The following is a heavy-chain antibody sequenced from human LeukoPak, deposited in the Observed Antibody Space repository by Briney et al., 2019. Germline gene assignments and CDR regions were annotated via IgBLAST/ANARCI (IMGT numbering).Heavy chain of an antibody. Sequence: GGSLRLSCSGSGFTFSVYSMNWVRQAPGKGLEWVSSITSKSNYKYYADSVKGRFTISRDNAMNSVFLQLSSLRAEDSAVYYCTSGLIAIESDNNLYQYMDVWGKGTTVTVSS. V-gene: IGHV3-21*01. CDR3: TSGLIAIESDNNLYQYMDV. CDR2: ITSKSNYK. D-gene: IGHD2-21*01. J-gene: IGHJ6*03. CDR1: GFTFSVYS.